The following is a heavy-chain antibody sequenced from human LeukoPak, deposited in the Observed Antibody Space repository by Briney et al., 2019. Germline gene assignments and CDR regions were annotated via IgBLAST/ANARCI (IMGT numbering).Heavy chain of an antibody. Sequence: SETLSLTCAVYGGSFSGYYWSWIRQPPGKGLERIGEINHSGSTNYNPSLKSRVTISVDTSKNQFSLKLSSVTAADTAVYYCARVGAVGATTLAWFDPWGQGTLVTVSS. CDR3: ARVGAVGATTLAWFDP. CDR2: INHSGST. J-gene: IGHJ5*02. D-gene: IGHD1-26*01. V-gene: IGHV4-34*01. CDR1: GGSFSGYY.